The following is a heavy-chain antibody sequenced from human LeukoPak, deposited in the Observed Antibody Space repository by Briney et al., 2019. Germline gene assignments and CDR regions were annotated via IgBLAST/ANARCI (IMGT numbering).Heavy chain of an antibody. Sequence: WASVKVSCTASGYTFTSYGISWVRQAPGQGLEWMGWISAYNGNTNYAQKLQGRVTMTTDTSTSTAHMELRSLRSDDTAVYYCARSVGATRPQFDYWGQGTLVTVSS. D-gene: IGHD1-26*01. CDR3: ARSVGATRPQFDY. CDR2: ISAYNGNT. V-gene: IGHV1-18*01. CDR1: GYTFTSYG. J-gene: IGHJ4*02.